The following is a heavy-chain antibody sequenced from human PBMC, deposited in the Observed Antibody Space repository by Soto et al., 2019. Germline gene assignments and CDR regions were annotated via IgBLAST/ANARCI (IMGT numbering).Heavy chain of an antibody. J-gene: IGHJ4*02. CDR1: GFTFSSYS. CDR2: ISSSSSYI. V-gene: IGHV3-21*01. D-gene: IGHD6-19*01. Sequence: GGSLRLSCAASGFTFSSYSMNWVRQAPGKGLEWVSSISSSSSYIYYADSVKGRFTISRDNAKNSLYLQMNSLRAEDTAVYYCASIAFGYSSQGYRIPWDYWGQGTLVTVSS. CDR3: ASIAFGYSSQGYRIPWDY.